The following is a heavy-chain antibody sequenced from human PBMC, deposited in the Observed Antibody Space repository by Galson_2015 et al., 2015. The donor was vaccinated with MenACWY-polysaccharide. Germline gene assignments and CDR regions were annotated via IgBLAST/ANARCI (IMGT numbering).Heavy chain of an antibody. CDR3: ARERSRFVFPALDT. D-gene: IGHD3-10*01. V-gene: IGHV3-33*01. Sequence: SLRLSCAASGSRFSNSGMHWVRQAPGKGLEWVAVIQYDGSKIVYADSVKGRFTISRDNSKNTVRLEMNTLGAEDTAVYYCARERSRFVFPALDTWDQGTIGTVSP. CDR2: IQYDGSKI. J-gene: IGHJ3*02. CDR1: GSRFSNSG.